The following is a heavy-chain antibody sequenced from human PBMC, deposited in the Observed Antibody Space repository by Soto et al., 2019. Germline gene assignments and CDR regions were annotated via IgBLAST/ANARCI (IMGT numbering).Heavy chain of an antibody. CDR1: GLTFKSYG. CDR2: INSDGTTT. CDR3: AKDLSIAVAGSA. J-gene: IGHJ5*02. V-gene: IGHV3-NL1*01. D-gene: IGHD6-19*01. Sequence: PGGSLRLSCAASGLTFKSYGMWWVRQAPGKGLEWVSRINSDGTTTIYADSVKGRFSISRDNAKNSLYLHMSSLRAEDTAVYYCAKDLSIAVAGSAWGQGTQVTVSS.